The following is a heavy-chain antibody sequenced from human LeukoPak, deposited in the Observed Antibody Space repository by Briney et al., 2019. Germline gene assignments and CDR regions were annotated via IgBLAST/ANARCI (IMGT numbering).Heavy chain of an antibody. CDR1: GYSFTSFW. CDR3: ATAGARISGTTYTY. Sequence: LGASLQISCKGSGYSFTSFWIGWVRQVPGKGLEWMGIIYPGDSNTRYSPSFQGQVTISADKSISTAYLQWSSLKASDTAMYYCATAGARISGTTYTYWGQGTLVTVSS. CDR2: IYPGDSNT. J-gene: IGHJ4*02. D-gene: IGHD1-7*01. V-gene: IGHV5-51*01.